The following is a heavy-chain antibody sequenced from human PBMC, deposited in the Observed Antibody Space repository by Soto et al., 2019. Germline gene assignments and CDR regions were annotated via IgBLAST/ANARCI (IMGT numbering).Heavy chain of an antibody. D-gene: IGHD6-19*01. CDR1: GGTFSSYT. J-gene: IGHJ5*02. CDR2: IIPILGIA. CDR3: ARDIVDSSGFLGGWFDP. V-gene: IGHV1-69*08. Sequence: QVQLVQSGAEVKKPGSSVKVSCKASGGTFSSYTISWVRQAPGQGLEWMGRIIPILGIANYAQKFQGRVTITADKSTSTAYMELSSLRSEDTAVYYCARDIVDSSGFLGGWFDPWGQGTLVTVSS.